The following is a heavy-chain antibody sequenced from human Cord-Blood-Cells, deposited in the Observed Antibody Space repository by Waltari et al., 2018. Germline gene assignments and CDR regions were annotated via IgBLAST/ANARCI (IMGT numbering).Heavy chain of an antibody. Sequence: EVQLLVSGGGLVQPGGSLSLSCAASGSTLRSYAMSWVRQAPGKGLEWVSAISGSGGSTYYADSVKGRFTISRDNSKNTLYLQMNSLRAEDTAVYYCAKLYSRDYWGQGTLVTVSS. CDR2: ISGSGGST. V-gene: IGHV3-23*01. CDR1: GSTLRSYA. J-gene: IGHJ4*02. CDR3: AKLYSRDY. D-gene: IGHD6-13*01.